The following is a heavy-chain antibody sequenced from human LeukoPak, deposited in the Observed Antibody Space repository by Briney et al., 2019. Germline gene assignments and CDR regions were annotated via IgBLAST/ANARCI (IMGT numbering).Heavy chain of an antibody. J-gene: IGHJ4*02. V-gene: IGHV3-53*01. CDR3: ARGQIMVDY. D-gene: IGHD3-16*01. CDR2: IYSGGST. Sequence: GGSLGLSCAASGFIVSNNYMTWVRQAPGKGLEWVSVIYSGGSTYYADSVKGRFTISRDNSKNTLYLQMNSLRAEDTAVYYCARGQIMVDYWGQGTLVTVSS. CDR1: GFIVSNNY.